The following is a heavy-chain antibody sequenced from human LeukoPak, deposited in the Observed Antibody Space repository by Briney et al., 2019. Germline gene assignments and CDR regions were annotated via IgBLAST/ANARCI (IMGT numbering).Heavy chain of an antibody. J-gene: IGHJ4*02. CDR1: GFTFSSYA. D-gene: IGHD6-13*01. CDR2: ISYDGSSK. CDR3: AYSSSWYSPIDY. V-gene: IGHV3-30-3*01. Sequence: PGRSLRLSCGASGFTFSSYAMHWVRQAPGKGLEWVADISYDGSSKYYADSVKGRFTISRDNSKNTLYLQMNSLRAEDTAVYYCAYSSSWYSPIDYWGQGTLVTVSS.